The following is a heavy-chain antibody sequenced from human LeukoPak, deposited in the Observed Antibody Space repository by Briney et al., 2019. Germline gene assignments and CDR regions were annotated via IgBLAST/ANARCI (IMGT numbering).Heavy chain of an antibody. CDR1: GFTVSSNY. CDR3: ASAAGCTGDCYAFFDH. Sequence: SGGSLRLSCAASGFTVSSNYMSWVRQAPGKGLEWVSVFYSDSRTYYGDSVKGRFTISRDISKNMLYLQMYSLRPEDTAVYYCASAAGCTGDCYAFFDHWGQGILVTVSS. V-gene: IGHV3-66*02. J-gene: IGHJ4*02. CDR2: FYSDSRT. D-gene: IGHD2-21*02.